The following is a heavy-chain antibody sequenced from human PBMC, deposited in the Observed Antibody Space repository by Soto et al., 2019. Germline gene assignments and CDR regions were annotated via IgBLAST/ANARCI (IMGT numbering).Heavy chain of an antibody. V-gene: IGHV1-2*02. J-gene: IGHJ3*02. Sequence: GASVKVSCKASGYTFTGYYMHWVRQAPGQGLERMGWINPNSGGTNYAQKFQGRVTMTRDTSISTAYMELSRLRSDDTAVYYCARYCSGGSCYSLDAFDIWGQGTMVTVSS. CDR2: INPNSGGT. CDR1: GYTFTGYY. D-gene: IGHD2-15*01. CDR3: ARYCSGGSCYSLDAFDI.